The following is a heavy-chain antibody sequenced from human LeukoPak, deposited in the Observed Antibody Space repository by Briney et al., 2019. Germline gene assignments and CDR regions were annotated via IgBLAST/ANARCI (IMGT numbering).Heavy chain of an antibody. CDR2: IYYSGST. CDR1: GGSISSSSYY. J-gene: IGHJ4*02. D-gene: IGHD6-13*01. Sequence: KPSETLSLTCTVSGGSISSSSYYWGWIRQPPGKGLEWIGSIYYSGSTYYNPSLKSRVTISVDTSKNQFSLKLSSVTAADTAVYYCARVEQQLVLDYWGQGTLVTVSS. CDR3: ARVEQQLVLDY. V-gene: IGHV4-39*07.